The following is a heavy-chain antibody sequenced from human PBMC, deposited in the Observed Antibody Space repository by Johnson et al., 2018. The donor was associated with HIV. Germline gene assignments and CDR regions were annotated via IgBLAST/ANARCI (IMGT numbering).Heavy chain of an antibody. J-gene: IGHJ3*01. D-gene: IGHD5-24*01. Sequence: VHLVESGGGLIQPGGSLRLSCAASGFTVSSNYMSWVRQAPGKGLEWVSVINSGGGTYYADSVTGRFTISRDNSKNTLYLQMNSLRAEDTAVNFCARGCRDGYTCDVFDVWGQGTRVTVSS. CDR2: INSGGGT. V-gene: IGHV3-53*01. CDR3: ARGCRDGYTCDVFDV. CDR1: GFTVSSNY.